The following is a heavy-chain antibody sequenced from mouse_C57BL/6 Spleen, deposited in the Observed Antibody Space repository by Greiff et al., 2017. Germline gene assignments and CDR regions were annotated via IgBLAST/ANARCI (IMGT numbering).Heavy chain of an antibody. V-gene: IGHV14-4*01. Sequence: EVKLMESGAELVRPGASVKLSCTASGFNIKDDYMHWVKQRPEQGLEWIGWIDPENGDTEYASKFQGKATITADTSSTTAYLQLSSLTSEDTAVYYCTKSIYYGNCWYFDVWGTGTTVTVSS. D-gene: IGHD2-1*01. CDR1: GFNIKDDY. J-gene: IGHJ1*03. CDR2: IDPENGDT. CDR3: TKSIYYGNCWYFDV.